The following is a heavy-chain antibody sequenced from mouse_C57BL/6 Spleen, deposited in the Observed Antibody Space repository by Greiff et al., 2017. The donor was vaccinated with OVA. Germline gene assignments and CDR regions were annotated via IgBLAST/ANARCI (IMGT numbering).Heavy chain of an antibody. D-gene: IGHD1-1*01. V-gene: IGHV5-9-1*02. J-gene: IGHJ4*01. CDR3: TRDDYGSSGDMDY. CDR1: GFTFSSYA. Sequence: EVMLVESGDGLVKPGGSLKLSCAASGFTFSSYAMSWVRQTPEKRLEWVAYISSGGDYIYYADTVKGRFTISRDNARNTLYLQMSSLKSEDTAMYYGTRDDYGSSGDMDYWGQGTSVTVSS. CDR2: ISSGGDYI.